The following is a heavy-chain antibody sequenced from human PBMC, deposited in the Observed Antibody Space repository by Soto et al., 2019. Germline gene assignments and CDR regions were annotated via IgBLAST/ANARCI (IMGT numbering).Heavy chain of an antibody. D-gene: IGHD1-26*01. CDR3: AHAYGGRSLY. J-gene: IGHJ4*02. Sequence: QITLKESGPTLVKPTQTLTLTCTFSGFSLTTDRVGVGWIRQPPGEALEWLAVIYWVDSKTYRPSLESRLTITKDTSKNQVPLTMTNMDSLDTATYYCAHAYGGRSLYWGQGTLVTVSS. CDR1: GFSLTTDRVG. V-gene: IGHV2-5*02. CDR2: IYWVDSK.